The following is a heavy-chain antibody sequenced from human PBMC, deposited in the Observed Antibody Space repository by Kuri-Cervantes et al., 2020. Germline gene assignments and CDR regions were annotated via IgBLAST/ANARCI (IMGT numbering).Heavy chain of an antibody. V-gene: IGHV1-8*01. D-gene: IGHD3-10*01. Sequence: ASVKVSCKASGYTFTSYDINWVRQATGQGLEWMGWMNPNSGNTGYAQKFQGRVTMTTDTSTSTAYMELGSLRSDDTAVYYCAINYYGSGSYYSWFDPWGQGTLVTVSS. CDR3: AINYYGSGSYYSWFDP. J-gene: IGHJ5*02. CDR2: MNPNSGNT. CDR1: GYTFTSYD.